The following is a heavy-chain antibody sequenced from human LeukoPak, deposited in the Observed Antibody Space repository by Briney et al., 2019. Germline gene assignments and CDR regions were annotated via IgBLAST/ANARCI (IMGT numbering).Heavy chain of an antibody. CDR1: EFIFSGYW. CDR2: VTASAGNT. D-gene: IGHD3-10*01. Sequence: GGSLRLSCAASEFIFSGYWMSWVRQAPGKGLEWVSAVTASAGNTYYADSVKGRFTISRDNSKNTLYLQVNSLRAEDTAVYYCAKGDYYGSGSTFKNGMDVWGQGTTVTVSS. CDR3: AKGDYYGSGSTFKNGMDV. J-gene: IGHJ6*02. V-gene: IGHV3-23*01.